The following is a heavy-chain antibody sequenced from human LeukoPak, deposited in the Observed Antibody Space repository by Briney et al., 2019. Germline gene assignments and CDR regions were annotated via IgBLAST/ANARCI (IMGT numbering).Heavy chain of an antibody. CDR1: GFTFSTYS. CDR3: ARDPESQKGRDGLDY. CDR2: MKTDGGPK. D-gene: IGHD1-14*01. Sequence: PGGSLRLSCEASGFTFSTYSMSWVRQTPGKGLDWVASMKTDGGPKYYVDSVKGRFTVSRDNAKNSLYLEMNNLRAEDTAVYYCARDPESQKGRDGLDYWGQGTLVTVSS. J-gene: IGHJ4*02. V-gene: IGHV3-7*01.